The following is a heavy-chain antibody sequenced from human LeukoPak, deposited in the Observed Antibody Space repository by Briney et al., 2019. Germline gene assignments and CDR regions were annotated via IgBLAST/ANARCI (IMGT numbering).Heavy chain of an antibody. J-gene: IGHJ4*02. Sequence: ASMKVSCKASGYTFTAYYIHWVRQAPGQGLEWMGWIDPNSGDTKYVEKFQGGVTMTRDTSISTAYMELSRLRSDDTAVYYCARVRAAAGIAWDYWGQGTLVTVSS. D-gene: IGHD6-13*01. CDR1: GYTFTAYY. CDR2: IDPNSGDT. V-gene: IGHV1-2*02. CDR3: ARVRAAAGIAWDY.